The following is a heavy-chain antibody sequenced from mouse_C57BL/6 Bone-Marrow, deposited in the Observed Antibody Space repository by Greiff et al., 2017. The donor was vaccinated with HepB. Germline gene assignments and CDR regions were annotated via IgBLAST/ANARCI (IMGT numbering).Heavy chain of an antibody. CDR3: ARDFGYYGV. D-gene: IGHD1-1*01. Sequence: EVKLMESGPGLVKPSQSLSLTCSVTGYSITSGYYWNWIRQFPGNKLEWMGYISYDGSNNYNPSLKNRISITRDTSKNQFFLKLNSVTTEDTATYYCARDFGYYGVWGQGTTLTVSS. CDR1: GYSITSGYY. CDR2: ISYDGSN. V-gene: IGHV3-6*01. J-gene: IGHJ2*01.